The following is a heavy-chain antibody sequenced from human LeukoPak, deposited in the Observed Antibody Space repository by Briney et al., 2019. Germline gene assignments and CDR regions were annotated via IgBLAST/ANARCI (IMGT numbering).Heavy chain of an antibody. Sequence: ASVKVSCKASGYTFTSYGISWVRQAPGQGLEWMGWISAHNGNTNYAQKLQGRVTMTTDTSTSTAYMELRSLRSDDTAVYYCARNIVLMVYALNWFDPWGQGTLVTVSS. CDR1: GYTFTSYG. CDR2: ISAHNGNT. V-gene: IGHV1-18*01. D-gene: IGHD2-8*01. J-gene: IGHJ5*02. CDR3: ARNIVLMVYALNWFDP.